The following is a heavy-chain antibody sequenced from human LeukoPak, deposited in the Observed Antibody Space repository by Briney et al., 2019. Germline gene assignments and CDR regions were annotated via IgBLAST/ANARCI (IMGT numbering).Heavy chain of an antibody. CDR2: INHSGGT. CDR1: GGSFSGYY. Sequence: PSETLSLTCAVYGGSFSGYYWSWIRQPPGKGLEWIGEINHSGGTNYNPSLKSRVTISVDTSKNQFSLKLSSVTAADTAVYYCARGCYGGNSETYYFDYWGQGTLVTVSS. J-gene: IGHJ4*02. D-gene: IGHD4-23*01. CDR3: ARGCYGGNSETYYFDY. V-gene: IGHV4-34*01.